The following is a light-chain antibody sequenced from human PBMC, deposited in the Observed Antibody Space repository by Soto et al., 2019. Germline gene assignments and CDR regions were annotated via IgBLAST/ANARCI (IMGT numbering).Light chain of an antibody. V-gene: IGKV3-20*01. Sequence: EIVLTQSPGTLSLSPGERATLSCRASQSIRSNYLAWYQQKPGQAPRLLISGASSRATGIPERFSGSGSGKDFTLTISRLEPEDFAVYYCQQYGRSPPLYTFGQGTKLEIK. CDR1: QSIRSNY. J-gene: IGKJ2*01. CDR2: GAS. CDR3: QQYGRSPPLYT.